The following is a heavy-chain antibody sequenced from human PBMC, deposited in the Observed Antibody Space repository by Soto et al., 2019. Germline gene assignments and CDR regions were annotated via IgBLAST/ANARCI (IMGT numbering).Heavy chain of an antibody. D-gene: IGHD6-13*01. V-gene: IGHV3-64D*08. J-gene: IGHJ4*02. CDR3: VGDGGQIAAPGLYYFDL. CDR1: GFRFTDYG. CDR2: ISTFGSVP. Sequence: GGSLRLSCSASGFRFTDYGLHWVRQAPGKGLEYVSTISTFGSVPNYADSVKDRFSISRDNSKNTLYLQMRSLRPEDTAVYYCVGDGGQIAAPGLYYFDLWGLGTLVTVSS.